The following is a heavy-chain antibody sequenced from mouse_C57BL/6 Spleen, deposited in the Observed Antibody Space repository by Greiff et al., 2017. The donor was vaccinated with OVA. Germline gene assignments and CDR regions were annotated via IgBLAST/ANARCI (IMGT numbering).Heavy chain of an antibody. J-gene: IGHJ2*01. CDR3: ASEGAYDYDEGRVY. D-gene: IGHD2-4*01. CDR1: GYTFTSYG. CDR2: IYPRSGNT. V-gene: IGHV1-81*01. Sequence: VQLQQSGAELARPGASVKLSCKASGYTFTSYGISWVKQRTGQGLEWIGEIYPRSGNTYYNEKFKGKATLTADKSSSTAYMELRSLTSEDSAVYFCASEGAYDYDEGRVYWGQGTTLTVSS.